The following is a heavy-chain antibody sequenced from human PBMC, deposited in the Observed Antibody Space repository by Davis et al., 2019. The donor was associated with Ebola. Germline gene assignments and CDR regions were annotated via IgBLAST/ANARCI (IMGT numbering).Heavy chain of an antibody. D-gene: IGHD1-26*01. CDR3: ALVGATDFDY. J-gene: IGHJ4*02. Sequence: AASVKVSCKASGYTFTSYAMHWVRQAPGQRLEWMGWINAGNGNTKYSQKFQGRVTITRDKSTSTAYMELSSLRSEDTAVYYCALVGATDFDYWGQGTLVTVSS. V-gene: IGHV1-3*01. CDR2: INAGNGNT. CDR1: GYTFTSYA.